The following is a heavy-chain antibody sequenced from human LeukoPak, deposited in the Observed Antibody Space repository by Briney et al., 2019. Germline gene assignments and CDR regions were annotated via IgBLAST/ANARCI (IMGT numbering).Heavy chain of an antibody. D-gene: IGHD3-16*02. V-gene: IGHV4-38-2*01. CDR1: GYSISSGYY. CDR2: IYHSGST. Sequence: SETLSLTCAVSGYSISSGYYWGWIRQPPGKGPEWIGSIYHSGSTYYNPSLKSRVTISVDTSKNQFSLKLSSVTAADTAVYYCARLRITFGGVIAHGDYWGQGTLVTVSS. J-gene: IGHJ4*02. CDR3: ARLRITFGGVIAHGDY.